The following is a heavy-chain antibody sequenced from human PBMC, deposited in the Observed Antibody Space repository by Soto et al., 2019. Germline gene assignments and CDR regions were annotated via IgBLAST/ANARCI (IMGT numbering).Heavy chain of an antibody. Sequence: PGGSLRLSCAASGFTFSSHAMGWLRQAPGTGPEWVAFVDGSGGDTSYADSVKGRFIVSRDNSDNSLFLHMNSLRAEDTGRYFCAKEIFAAAYAATSAFDVWGRGTLVTVSS. CDR3: AKEIFAAAYAATSAFDV. CDR1: GFTFSSHA. D-gene: IGHD2-8*01. V-gene: IGHV3-23*01. J-gene: IGHJ4*02. CDR2: VDGSGGDT.